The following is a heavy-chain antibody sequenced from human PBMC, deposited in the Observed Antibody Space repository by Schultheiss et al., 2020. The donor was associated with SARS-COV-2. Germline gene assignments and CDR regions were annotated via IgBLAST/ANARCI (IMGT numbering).Heavy chain of an antibody. Sequence: SETLSLTCTVSGGSISSYYWSWIRQPPGKGLEWIGEINHSGSTNYNPSLKSRVTISVDTSKNQFSLKLSSVTAADTAVYYCARGFHYDSSGGFDYWGQGTLVTVSS. CDR2: INHSGST. D-gene: IGHD3-22*01. CDR3: ARGFHYDSSGGFDY. J-gene: IGHJ4*02. CDR1: GGSISSYY. V-gene: IGHV4-59*12.